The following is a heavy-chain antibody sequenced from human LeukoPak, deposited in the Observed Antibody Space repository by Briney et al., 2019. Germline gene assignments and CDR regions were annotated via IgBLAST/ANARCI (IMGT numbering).Heavy chain of an antibody. D-gene: IGHD6-13*01. J-gene: IGHJ5*02. CDR2: ISYDGSNK. CDR1: GFTFSSYS. Sequence: GGSLRLSCAASGFTFSSYSMHWVRQAPAKGLEWVAVISYDGSNKYYADSVKGRFTISRDNSKNTLYLQMNSLRAEDTAVYYCARGNVRYSSSWYLQARSRDWFDPWGQGTLVTVSS. V-gene: IGHV3-30*04. CDR3: ARGNVRYSSSWYLQARSRDWFDP.